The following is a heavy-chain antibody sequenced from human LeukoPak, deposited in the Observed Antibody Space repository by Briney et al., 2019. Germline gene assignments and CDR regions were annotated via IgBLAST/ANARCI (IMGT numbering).Heavy chain of an antibody. V-gene: IGHV4-30-2*01. J-gene: IGHJ1*01. Sequence: PSETLSLTCAVSGGSISSGGYSWSWIRQPPGKGLEWIGYIYHSGSTYYNPSLKSRVTISVDRSKNQFSLKLSSVTAADTAVYYCARDGGRGNFKYFQHWGQGTLVTVSS. CDR2: IYHSGST. D-gene: IGHD4-23*01. CDR1: GGSISSGGYS. CDR3: ARDGGRGNFKYFQH.